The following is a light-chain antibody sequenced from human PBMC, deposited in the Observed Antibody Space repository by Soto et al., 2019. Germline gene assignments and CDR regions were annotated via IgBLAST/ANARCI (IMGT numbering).Light chain of an antibody. CDR3: SSYTRSSTYV. J-gene: IGLJ1*01. CDR2: EVS. Sequence: QSVLAQPASVSGSPGQSITISCTGTSSDVGGYNYVSWYQQHPGKAPKLMIYEVSNRPSGVSNRFSGSKSGNTASLTISGLQAEDEADYYCSSYTRSSTYVFATGTKVNVL. V-gene: IGLV2-14*01. CDR1: SSDVGGYNY.